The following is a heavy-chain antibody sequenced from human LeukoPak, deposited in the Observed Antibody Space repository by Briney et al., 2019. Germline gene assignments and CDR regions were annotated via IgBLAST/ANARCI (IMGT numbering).Heavy chain of an antibody. CDR2: IKQDGSEK. CDR3: VVNPRDSSWFLFDY. Sequence: GGSLRLSCAASGFTFSSYWMSWVRQAPGKGLEWVANIKQDGSEKYYVDSVKGRFTISRDNAKNSLYLQMNSLRAEDTAVYYCVVNPRDSSWFLFDYWGQGTLVTVSS. J-gene: IGHJ4*02. V-gene: IGHV3-7*01. D-gene: IGHD6-13*01. CDR1: GFTFSSYW.